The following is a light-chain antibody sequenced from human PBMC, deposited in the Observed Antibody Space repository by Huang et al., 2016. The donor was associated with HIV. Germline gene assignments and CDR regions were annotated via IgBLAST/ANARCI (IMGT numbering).Light chain of an antibody. V-gene: IGKV3-20*01. CDR1: QSVSSSY. J-gene: IGKJ1*01. Sequence: EIVLTQSPGTLSLSPGERATLSCSASQSVSSSYLAWYQQKPGQAPRLLIYGASSGATGIPDRFSGSGSGTDFTLTISRLEPEDFAVYYCQQYGSSPGTFGQGTEVEIK. CDR3: QQYGSSPGT. CDR2: GAS.